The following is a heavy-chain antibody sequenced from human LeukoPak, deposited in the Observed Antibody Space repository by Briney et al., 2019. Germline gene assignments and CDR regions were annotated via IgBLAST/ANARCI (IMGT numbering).Heavy chain of an antibody. D-gene: IGHD6-19*01. CDR1: GFTFSSYA. V-gene: IGHV3-23*01. CDR3: AKDFGYSSGLRPAGDYYSGMEV. Sequence: GGSLRLSCAASGFTFSSYAMSWVRQAPGKGLGWGSAISCSVGITYYADSVKGRFTISRDNSKNTRDLQMNSLRAEDKAVYYCAKDFGYSSGLRPAGDYYSGMEVWGQGTTVTVSS. J-gene: IGHJ6*01. CDR2: ISCSVGIT.